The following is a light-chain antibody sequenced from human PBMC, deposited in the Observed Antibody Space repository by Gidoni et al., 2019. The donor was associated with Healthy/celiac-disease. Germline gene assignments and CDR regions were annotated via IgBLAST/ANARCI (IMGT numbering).Light chain of an antibody. J-gene: IGLJ3*02. CDR1: SSDVGGYNL. V-gene: IGLV2-11*01. CDR3: YSYAGIYTRV. Sequence: QSALTQPRSVSGSPGQSVTISCTGTSSDVGGYNLVSWYQQHPGKAPKLMIYDVIKRPSGVPHRFSGSKSGNTASLTISGLQAEDEADYYCYSYAGIYTRVFGGGTKLTVL. CDR2: DVI.